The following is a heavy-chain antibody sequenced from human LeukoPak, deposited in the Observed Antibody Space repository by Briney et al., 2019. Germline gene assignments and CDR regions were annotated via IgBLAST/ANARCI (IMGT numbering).Heavy chain of an antibody. J-gene: IGHJ4*02. CDR2: IYYSGST. CDR3: ARRPYCSSTSCSAFDY. CDR1: GGSISSSSYY. V-gene: IGHV4-39*01. D-gene: IGHD2-2*01. Sequence: SETLSLTCTVSGGSISSSSYYWGWIRQPPGKGLEWIGSIYYSGSTYYNPSLKSRVTISVDTSKNQLSLKLSSVNAADTAVYYCARRPYCSSTSCSAFDYWGQGTLVTVSS.